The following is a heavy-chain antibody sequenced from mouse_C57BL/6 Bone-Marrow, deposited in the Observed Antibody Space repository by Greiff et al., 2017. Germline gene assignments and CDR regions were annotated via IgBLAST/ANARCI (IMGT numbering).Heavy chain of an antibody. CDR3: TRDKGWTWFAY. CDR1: GFTFSSYA. V-gene: IGHV5-9-1*02. J-gene: IGHJ3*01. CDR2: ISSGGDYI. Sequence: EVHLVESGEGLVKPGGSLKLSCAASGFTFSSYAMSWVRQTPEKRLEWVAYISSGGDYIYYADTVKGRFTISRDNARNTLYLQMSSLKSEDTAMYYCTRDKGWTWFAYWGQGTLVTVSA. D-gene: IGHD2-3*01.